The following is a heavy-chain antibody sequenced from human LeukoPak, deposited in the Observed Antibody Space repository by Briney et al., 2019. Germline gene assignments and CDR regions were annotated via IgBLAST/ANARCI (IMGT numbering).Heavy chain of an antibody. D-gene: IGHD6-6*01. CDR2: MNPNSGNT. CDR3: ARDGLEYSSSFPALDYYYMDV. J-gene: IGHJ6*03. V-gene: IGHV1-8*03. Sequence: ASVKVSCKASGYTFTSYDINWVRQATGQGLEWMGWMNPNSGNTGYAQKFQGRVTITRNTSISTAYMELSSLRSEDTAVYYCARDGLEYSSSFPALDYYYMDVWGKGTTVTVSS. CDR1: GYTFTSYD.